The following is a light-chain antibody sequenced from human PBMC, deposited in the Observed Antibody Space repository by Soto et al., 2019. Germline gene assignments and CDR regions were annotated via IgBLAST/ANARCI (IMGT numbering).Light chain of an antibody. CDR1: QGIHDW. Sequence: DIQMTQSPSSVSASVGDRVTITCRASQGIHDWLAWYQQKPGTVPRLLIYAASNLQSGVPSRFIGSGAGTEFTLTISSLQPEDFGTYYCQQGDSFPITFGQGTRLEIK. CDR3: QQGDSFPIT. CDR2: AAS. J-gene: IGKJ5*01. V-gene: IGKV1-12*01.